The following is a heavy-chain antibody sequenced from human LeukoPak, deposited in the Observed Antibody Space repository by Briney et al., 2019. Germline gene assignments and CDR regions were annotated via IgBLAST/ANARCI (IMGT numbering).Heavy chain of an antibody. D-gene: IGHD4-17*01. CDR1: GFTFSDHY. CDR3: TRANYGEPDH. CDR2: SRYKGQSFST. J-gene: IGHJ4*02. Sequence: GGSLRLSCAASGFTFSDHYMDWVRQAPGKGLEWVGRSRYKGQSFSTDYAASVKGRFAISRDDPKNSLYLQMNSLKTEDTAVYFCTRANYGEPDHWGQGTLVTVSS. V-gene: IGHV3-72*01.